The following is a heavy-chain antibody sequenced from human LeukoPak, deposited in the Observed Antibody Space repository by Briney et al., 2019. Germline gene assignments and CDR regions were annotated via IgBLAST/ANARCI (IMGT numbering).Heavy chain of an antibody. CDR2: VHYSGTA. V-gene: IGHV4-59*08. CDR1: DGSITNYD. J-gene: IGHJ4*02. Sequence: SETLSLTCTVSDGSITNYDWSWVRQPPGKGLEFIGHVHYSGTANYNPSLRSRVTISIDTSKKHFFLKLKSVTAADTAVYYCARLEMATTSLDYWGQGTLVTVSS. CDR3: ARLEMATTSLDY. D-gene: IGHD5-24*01.